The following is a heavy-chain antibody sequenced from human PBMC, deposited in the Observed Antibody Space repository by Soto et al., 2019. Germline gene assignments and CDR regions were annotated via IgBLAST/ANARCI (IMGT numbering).Heavy chain of an antibody. Sequence: QVQLVQSGAEVKKPGASVKVSCKTSGYTFNKYGVSWVRQAPGQGLEWMGWISGNNGNTNYAQKFQGRVTLTLDSSTTTAYMEVRSLRTDDKAMYYCAREAAVPADMAVDIWGQGTMVTVSS. D-gene: IGHD6-25*01. J-gene: IGHJ3*02. CDR2: ISGNNGNT. V-gene: IGHV1-18*01. CDR3: AREAAVPADMAVDI. CDR1: GYTFNKYG.